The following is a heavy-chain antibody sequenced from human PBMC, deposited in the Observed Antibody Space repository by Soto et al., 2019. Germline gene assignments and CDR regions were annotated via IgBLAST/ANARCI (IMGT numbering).Heavy chain of an antibody. CDR3: ARRGMVRGVHNLDY. D-gene: IGHD3-10*01. CDR1: GYTSISYD. CDR2: MNPNSGNT. J-gene: IGHJ4*02. V-gene: IGHV1-8*01. Sequence: ASVKVSCKASGYTSISYDINWVRQATGQGLEWMGWMNPNSGNTGYAQKFQGRVTMTRNTSISTAYMELSSLRSEDTAVYYCARRGMVRGVHNLDYWGQGTLVTVSS.